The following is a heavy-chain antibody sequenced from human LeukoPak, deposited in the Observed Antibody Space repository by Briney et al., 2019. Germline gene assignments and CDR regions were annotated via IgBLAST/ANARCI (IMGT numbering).Heavy chain of an antibody. V-gene: IGHV3-49*04. Sequence: HSGGSLRLSCTAPGFTFGDYGMSWVRQAPGKGLGWVGLIRSKASGGTTEYAASVKGRFSISRDDSKSIAYLQMNSLKTEDTAVYYCSTTGTIPQSHWGQGTLVTVSS. CDR1: GFTFGDYG. CDR3: STTGTIPQSH. D-gene: IGHD4-17*01. J-gene: IGHJ4*02. CDR2: IRSKASGGTT.